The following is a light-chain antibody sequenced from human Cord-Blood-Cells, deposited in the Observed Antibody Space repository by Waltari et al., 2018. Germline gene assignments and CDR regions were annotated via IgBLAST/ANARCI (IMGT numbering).Light chain of an antibody. Sequence: DIQMTQSPSSLSASVGDRVTITCRASQSISSYLNWYQQKPGKAPKLLIYAASSLQSGGPSRFSGSGTWTDFTLTISSLQPEDFATYYCQQSYSTPPTFGQGTKVEIK. CDR1: QSISSY. V-gene: IGKV1-39*01. CDR2: AAS. J-gene: IGKJ1*01. CDR3: QQSYSTPPT.